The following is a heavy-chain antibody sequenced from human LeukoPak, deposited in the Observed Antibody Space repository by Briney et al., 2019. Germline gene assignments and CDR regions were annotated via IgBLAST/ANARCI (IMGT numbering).Heavy chain of an antibody. CDR1: GGTFSSYT. CDR3: ATDPNYYDSSMDY. V-gene: IGHV1-69*02. CDR2: IIPILGIA. J-gene: IGHJ4*02. Sequence: SVKVSCKASGGTFSSYTISWVRPAPGQGREWVGRIIPILGIANYAQKVQGRVTITANKSSSTAYMELSSLRSEDTAVYYCATDPNYYDSSMDYWGQGTLVTVSS. D-gene: IGHD3-22*01.